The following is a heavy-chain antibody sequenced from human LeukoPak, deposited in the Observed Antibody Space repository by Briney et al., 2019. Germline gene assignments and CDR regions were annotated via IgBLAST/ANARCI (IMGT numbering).Heavy chain of an antibody. V-gene: IGHV3-43*02. CDR2: ITADGSST. J-gene: IGHJ4*02. CDR1: GFTFDDCT. CDR3: VKDQPVLAY. D-gene: IGHD3-3*02. Sequence: GASLRLSCAASGFTFDDCTMHWVRLTPGRGLEWVSLITADGSSTYSTNSLKGRFTISRDNSKNSLYLQIISLATDDSGLYYCVKDQPVLAYWGQGTLVTVSS.